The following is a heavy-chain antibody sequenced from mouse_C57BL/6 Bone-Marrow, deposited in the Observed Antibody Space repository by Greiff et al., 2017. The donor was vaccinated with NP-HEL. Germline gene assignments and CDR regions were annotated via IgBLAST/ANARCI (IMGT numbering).Heavy chain of an antibody. J-gene: IGHJ1*03. CDR1: GFTFSDYY. CDR2: INYDGSST. V-gene: IGHV5-16*01. CDR3: ARKLYGSSLWYFDV. D-gene: IGHD1-1*01. Sequence: EVQLVESEGGLVQPGSSMKLSCTASGFTFSDYYMAWVRQVPEKGLEWVANINYDGSSTYYLDSLKSRFIISRDNAKNILYLQMSSLKSEDTATYYCARKLYGSSLWYFDVWGTGTTVTVSS.